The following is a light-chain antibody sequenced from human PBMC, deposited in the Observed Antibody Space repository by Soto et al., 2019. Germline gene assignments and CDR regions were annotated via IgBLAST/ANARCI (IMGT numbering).Light chain of an antibody. CDR3: QPYNTFLLT. CDR2: KAS. Sequence: DIQVTQSPSTLSASVGDSVTISCRASQIISNWLAWYQQKPGKAPKLLIYKASTLESGVPSRFSGSGSGTDFTLTISRLQPDDFSTYYCQPYNTFLLTFGPGTRVDIK. CDR1: QIISNW. V-gene: IGKV1-5*03. J-gene: IGKJ3*01.